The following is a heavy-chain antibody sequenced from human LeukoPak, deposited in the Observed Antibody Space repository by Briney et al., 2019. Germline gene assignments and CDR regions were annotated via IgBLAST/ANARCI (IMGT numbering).Heavy chain of an antibody. Sequence: PGGSLRLPCAASGFTFSGSAMHWVRQASGKGLEWVGRIRSKANSYATAYAASVKGRFTISRDDSRNTAYLQMNSLKTEDTAVYYCTSPGYYDNSGDFDYWGQGTLVTVSS. CDR2: IRSKANSYAT. D-gene: IGHD3-22*01. V-gene: IGHV3-73*01. CDR3: TSPGYYDNSGDFDY. J-gene: IGHJ4*02. CDR1: GFTFSGSA.